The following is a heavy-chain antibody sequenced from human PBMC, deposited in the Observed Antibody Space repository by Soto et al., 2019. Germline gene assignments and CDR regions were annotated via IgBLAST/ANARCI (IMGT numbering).Heavy chain of an antibody. CDR2: IYASGST. CDR3: ARDFGVPRMDV. Sequence: SETLSLTCTVSGASISTYYWNWIRQPAGKGLEWIGRIYASGSTNYNPSFKSRVTVSVDTSKNQFSLRLTSVTAADTAVYYCARDFGVPRMDVWGQGXTVTVSS. J-gene: IGHJ6*02. D-gene: IGHD3-3*01. CDR1: GASISTYY. V-gene: IGHV4-4*07.